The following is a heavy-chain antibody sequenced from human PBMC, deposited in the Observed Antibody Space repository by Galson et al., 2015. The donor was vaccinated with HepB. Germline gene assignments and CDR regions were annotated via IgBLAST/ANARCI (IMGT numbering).Heavy chain of an antibody. CDR1: GYTFTSYA. D-gene: IGHD2-2*01. J-gene: IGHJ4*02. CDR3: ARSDSYCSSTSCPLDY. Sequence: SEKVSCKASGYTFTSYAMHWVRQAPGQRLEWMGWSNAGNGNTKYSQEFQGRVTITRDTSASTAYMELSSLRSEDMAVYYCARSDSYCSSTSCPLDYWGQGTLVPVSS. V-gene: IGHV1-3*02. CDR2: SNAGNGNT.